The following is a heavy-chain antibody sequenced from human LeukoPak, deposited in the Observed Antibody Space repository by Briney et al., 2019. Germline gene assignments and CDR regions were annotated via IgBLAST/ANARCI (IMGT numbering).Heavy chain of an antibody. CDR1: GLPLSNHL. J-gene: IGHJ3*02. CDR2: INQDGSEK. V-gene: IGHV3-7*01. Sequence: GGALTLSCPLSGLPLSNHLMTGVRQAAAKGVERVANINQDGSEKYYVDSVKGRFSISRDNAKSSLYLQMNSLRVEDTAMYFCAREGYGDYHIWGQGTIVTVSS. D-gene: IGHD4-17*01. CDR3: AREGYGDYHI.